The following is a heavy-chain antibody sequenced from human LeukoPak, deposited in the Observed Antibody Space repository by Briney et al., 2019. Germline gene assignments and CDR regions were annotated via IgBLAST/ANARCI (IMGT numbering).Heavy chain of an antibody. CDR1: GGSISSYY. CDR3: ARDHDDSTYFDY. V-gene: IGHV4-59*01. Sequence: SETLSLTCTVSGGSISSYYWSWIRQPPGKGLEWIGYIYYSGSTNYNPSLKSRVTISVDMSKNQFSLKLSSVTAADTAVYYCARDHDDSTYFDYWGQGTLVTVSS. CDR2: IYYSGST. D-gene: IGHD4-17*01. J-gene: IGHJ4*02.